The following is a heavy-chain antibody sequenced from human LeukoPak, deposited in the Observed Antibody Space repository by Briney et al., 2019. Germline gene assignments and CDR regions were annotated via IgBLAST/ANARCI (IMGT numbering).Heavy chain of an antibody. CDR3: ARDLNWGSLVP. J-gene: IGHJ5*02. V-gene: IGHV3-48*02. D-gene: IGHD7-27*01. CDR2: ISSSSSTI. Sequence: GGSLRLSCAASGFTFSSYSMNWVRQAPGKGLEWVSYISSSSSTIYYADSVKGRFTISRDNAKNSLYLQMNSLRDGDTAVYYCARDLNWGSLVPWGQGTLVTVSS. CDR1: GFTFSSYS.